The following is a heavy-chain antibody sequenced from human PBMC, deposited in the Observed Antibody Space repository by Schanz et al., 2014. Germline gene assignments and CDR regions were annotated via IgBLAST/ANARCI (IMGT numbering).Heavy chain of an antibody. V-gene: IGHV4-59*08. Sequence: QVQLQESGPGLVKPSETLSLTCTFSGGSISDYYWGWIRQPPGKGLEWIGYVHSSGSTNYNSSLKSRVTIQVDTSKPPSPLKLSSVPAADTAVYYCARHLPGGYNNHGWFDPWGQGTLVTVSS. D-gene: IGHD4-4*01. J-gene: IGHJ5*02. CDR1: GGSISDYY. CDR3: ARHLPGGYNNHGWFDP. CDR2: VHSSGST.